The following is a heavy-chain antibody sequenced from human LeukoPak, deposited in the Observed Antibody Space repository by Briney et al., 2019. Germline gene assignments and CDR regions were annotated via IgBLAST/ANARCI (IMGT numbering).Heavy chain of an antibody. CDR1: GYTFTSYG. V-gene: IGHV1-18*01. CDR3: ASGYSSSWYHAFDI. J-gene: IGHJ3*02. Sequence: ASVKVSCKASGYTFTSYGISWVRQAPGQGLEWMGWISAYNGNTNYAQKLQGRVTMTTDTSTSTAYMELRSLRSDDTAVYYCASGYSSSWYHAFDIWGQGTMVTVSS. CDR2: ISAYNGNT. D-gene: IGHD6-13*01.